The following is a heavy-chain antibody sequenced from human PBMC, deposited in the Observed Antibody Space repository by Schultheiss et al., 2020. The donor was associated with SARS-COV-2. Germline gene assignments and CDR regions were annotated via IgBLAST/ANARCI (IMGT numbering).Heavy chain of an antibody. D-gene: IGHD2-15*01. CDR3: ARGALVVASSYYFDY. Sequence: SETLSLTCTVSGGSISSGGYYWSWIRQPPGKGLEWIGEINHSGSTNYNPSLKSRVTMSVDTSKNQFSLKLSSVTAADTAVYYCARGALVVASSYYFDYWAQGTLVTVSS. CDR2: INHSGST. CDR1: GGSISSGGYY. V-gene: IGHV4-61*08. J-gene: IGHJ4*02.